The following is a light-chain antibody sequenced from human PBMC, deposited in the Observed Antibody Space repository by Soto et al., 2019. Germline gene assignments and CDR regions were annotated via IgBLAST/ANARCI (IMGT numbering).Light chain of an antibody. CDR3: ASWDDSLSGFV. J-gene: IGLJ1*01. CDR1: SGSIASNY. V-gene: IGLV6-57*02. CDR2: EDH. Sequence: NFMLTQPHSVSESPGKTVTISCTGSSGSIASNYVQWCQQRPCSAPTTVIYEDHQRPSGVPGRFSGSKSGTSASLAINGLRSEDEADYYCASWDDSLSGFVFGTGTKLTVL.